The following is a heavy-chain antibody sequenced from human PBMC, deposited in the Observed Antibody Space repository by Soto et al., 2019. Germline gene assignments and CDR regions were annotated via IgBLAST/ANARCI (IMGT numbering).Heavy chain of an antibody. CDR1: GGSVSSGSYY. CDR2: VYYSGST. J-gene: IGHJ5*02. Sequence: QVQLQESGPGLVKPSETLSLTCAVSGGSVSSGSYYWSWIRQPPGKGLEWIGYVYYSGSTNYNTSLKSRVTISVDTSKNQFSLKLSSVTAADTAVYYCARDVSTPGWFDPWGQGTLVTVSS. CDR3: ARDVSTPGWFDP. D-gene: IGHD2-2*01. V-gene: IGHV4-61*01.